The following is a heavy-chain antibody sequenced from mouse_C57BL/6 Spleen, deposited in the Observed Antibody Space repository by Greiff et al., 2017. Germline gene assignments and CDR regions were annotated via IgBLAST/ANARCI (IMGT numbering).Heavy chain of an antibody. V-gene: IGHV1-52*01. J-gene: IGHJ4*01. CDR1: GYTFNSYW. CDR3: ARMGASYYYAMDY. CDR2: IDPSDSET. D-gene: IGHD6-1*01. Sequence: VQLQQPGAELVRPGSSVKLSCKASGYTFNSYWMHWVKQRPIQGLEWIGNIDPSDSETHYNQKFKDKATLTVDKSSSTAYMQLSSLTSEDSAVYYCARMGASYYYAMDYWGQGTSVTVSS.